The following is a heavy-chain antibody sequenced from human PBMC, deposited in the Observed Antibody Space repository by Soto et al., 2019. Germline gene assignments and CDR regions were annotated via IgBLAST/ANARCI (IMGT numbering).Heavy chain of an antibody. CDR2: SGGSGTNT. CDR1: GFTFSDYA. J-gene: IGHJ4*02. CDR3: AKGSSSSGYKYFDY. V-gene: IGHV3-23*01. Sequence: GGSLRLSCAASGFTFSDYAMTWVRQAPGKGLEWVSGSGGSGTNTYYADSVKGRFTVSRDNSKSTLYLQMNSLGVEDTAVYYCAKGSSSSGYKYFDYWGQGTLVTV. D-gene: IGHD5-18*01.